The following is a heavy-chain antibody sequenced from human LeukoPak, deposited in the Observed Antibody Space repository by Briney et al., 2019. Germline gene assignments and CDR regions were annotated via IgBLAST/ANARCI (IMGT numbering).Heavy chain of an antibody. CDR2: IYYSGST. J-gene: IGHJ6*02. V-gene: IGHV4-59*01. Sequence: SQTLCLTCTVSGGSITSYYWSWIRLPPGKGLEWSGYIYYSGSTNYAPSLKSRATFSVDTSKNLFSLKLWSVTAADTAVDFCARGGITMVRGDPIRYFYGLDVWGQGTTVTVSS. CDR3: ARGGITMVRGDPIRYFYGLDV. D-gene: IGHD3-10*01. CDR1: GGSITSYY.